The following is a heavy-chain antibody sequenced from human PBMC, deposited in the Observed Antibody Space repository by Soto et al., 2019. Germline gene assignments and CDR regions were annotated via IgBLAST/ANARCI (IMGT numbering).Heavy chain of an antibody. D-gene: IGHD3-10*01. CDR1: GGTFSSYA. J-gene: IGHJ6*02. Sequence: SVKVSCKASGGTFSSYAISWVRQAPGQGLEWMGGIIPIFGTANYAQKFQGRVTITADESTSTAYMELSSLRSEDTAVYYCARGLMREPGDYYSLGSYYNVTYYYYGMDVCGQWPTGSVSS. CDR3: ARGLMREPGDYYSLGSYYNVTYYYYGMDV. CDR2: IIPIFGTA. V-gene: IGHV1-69*13.